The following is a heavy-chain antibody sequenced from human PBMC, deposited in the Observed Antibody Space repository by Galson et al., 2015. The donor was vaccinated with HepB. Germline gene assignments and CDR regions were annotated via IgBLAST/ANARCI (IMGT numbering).Heavy chain of an antibody. CDR1: GFTFSSYS. CDR2: ISSSSSYI. J-gene: IGHJ4*02. D-gene: IGHD5-24*01. V-gene: IGHV3-21*01. CDR3: ARDVDGYDDY. Sequence: SLRLSCAASGFTFSSYSMNWVRQAPGKGLKWVSSISSSSSYIYYADSVKGRFTISRDNAKNSLYLQMNSLRAEDTAVYYCARDVDGYDDYWGQGTLVTVSS.